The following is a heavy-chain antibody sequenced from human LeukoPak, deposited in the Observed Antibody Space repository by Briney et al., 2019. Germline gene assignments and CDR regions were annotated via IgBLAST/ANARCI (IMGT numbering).Heavy chain of an antibody. D-gene: IGHD6-13*01. CDR2: IDPSDSYT. J-gene: IGHJ4*02. CDR1: GYSFTSYW. CDR3: ASARAAAGTLLDY. Sequence: GESLKISCKGSGYSFTSYWISWVRQMPGKGLEWMGRIDPSDSYTNYSPSFQGHVTISADKSIGTAYLQWSSLKASDTAMYYCASARAAAGTLLDYWGQGTLVTVSS. V-gene: IGHV5-10-1*01.